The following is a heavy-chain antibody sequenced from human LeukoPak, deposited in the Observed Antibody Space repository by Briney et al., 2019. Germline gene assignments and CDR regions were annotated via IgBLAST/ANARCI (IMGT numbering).Heavy chain of an antibody. V-gene: IGHV3-11*04. Sequence: GGSLRLSCAASGFTFSDYYMSWIRQAPGKGLEWVSYISSSGTTIYYADSVKGRFTISRDNAKNSLYLQTNSLRAEDTAVYYCARGKDYSSHFDYWGQGALVTVSS. CDR2: ISSSGTTI. J-gene: IGHJ4*02. CDR3: ARGKDYSSHFDY. CDR1: GFTFSDYY. D-gene: IGHD4-11*01.